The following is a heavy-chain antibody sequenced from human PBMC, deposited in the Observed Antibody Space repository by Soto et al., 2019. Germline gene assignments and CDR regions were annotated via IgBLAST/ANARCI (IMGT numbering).Heavy chain of an antibody. CDR1: GFPFDDYP. V-gene: IGHV3-49*03. Sequence: EVQVVESGGGLVEPGRSLRLSCTASGFPFDDYPMAWFRQAPGKGLEWVGFIRRKASGGTTEYAASVKDRFTISRDDSKRIAYLQLNSLKADDTDVYYCSRSLGYTLVAVFDYWGQGTLVTVSS. CDR2: IRRKASGGTT. D-gene: IGHD3-22*01. J-gene: IGHJ4*02. CDR3: SRSLGYTLVAVFDY.